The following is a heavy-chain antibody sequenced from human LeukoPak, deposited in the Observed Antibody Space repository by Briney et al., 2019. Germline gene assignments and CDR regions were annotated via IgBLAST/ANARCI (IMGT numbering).Heavy chain of an antibody. D-gene: IGHD6-6*01. J-gene: IGHJ6*03. CDR3: IYESSSTTTRHHYYYYMDV. V-gene: IGHV3-73*01. CDR1: GFTFSGSA. CDR2: IRSKANSYAT. Sequence: GGSLRLSCAASGFTFSGSAMHWVRQASGKGLEWVGRIRSKANSYATAYAASVKGRFTISRDDSKNTAYLQMNSLKTEDTAVYYCIYESSSTTTRHHYYYYMDVWGKGTTVTVSS.